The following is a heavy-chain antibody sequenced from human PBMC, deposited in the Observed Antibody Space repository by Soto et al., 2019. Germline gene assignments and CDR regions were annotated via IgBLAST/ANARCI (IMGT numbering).Heavy chain of an antibody. Sequence: QITLKESGPTLVKPTQTLTLTCTFSGFSLSTSGVGVGWIRQPPGKALEWLALIYWDDDKRYSPSLRSRLTITKEPSKNQVVLTMTNMAFVDTATYHCAHRIGPGHLDLGSRGTLVTVSS. V-gene: IGHV2-5*02. CDR1: GFSLSTSGVG. J-gene: IGHJ2*01. D-gene: IGHD3-22*01. CDR3: AHRIGPGHLDL. CDR2: IYWDDDK.